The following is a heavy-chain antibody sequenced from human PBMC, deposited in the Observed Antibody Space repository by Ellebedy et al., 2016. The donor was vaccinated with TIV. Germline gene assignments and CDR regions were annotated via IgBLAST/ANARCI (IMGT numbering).Heavy chain of an antibody. Sequence: SQTLSLTXXVSGGSISSGGYSWSWIRQPPGKGLEWIGYIYHSGSTYYNPSLKSRVTISVDTSKNQFSLKLSSVTAADTAVYYCARDPGGSYYDWYFDLWGRGTLVTVSS. CDR3: ARDPGGSYYDWYFDL. D-gene: IGHD1-26*01. J-gene: IGHJ2*01. V-gene: IGHV4-30-2*01. CDR2: IYHSGST. CDR1: GGSISSGGYS.